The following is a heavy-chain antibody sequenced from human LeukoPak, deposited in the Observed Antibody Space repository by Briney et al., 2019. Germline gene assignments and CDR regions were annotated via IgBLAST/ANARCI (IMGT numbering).Heavy chain of an antibody. CDR2: IIPIFGTA. J-gene: IGHJ4*02. Sequence: ASVKVSCKASGGTFSSYSISWVRQAPGQGLEWMGGIIPIFGTANYAQKFQGRVTITADESTSTAYMELSSLRSEDTAVYYCAIRRYCSSTSCYHDYWGQGTLVTVSS. D-gene: IGHD2-2*01. CDR3: AIRRYCSSTSCYHDY. CDR1: GGTFSSYS. V-gene: IGHV1-69*13.